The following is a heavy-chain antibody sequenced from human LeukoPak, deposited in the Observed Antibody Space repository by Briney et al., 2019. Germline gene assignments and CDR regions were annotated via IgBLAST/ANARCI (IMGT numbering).Heavy chain of an antibody. CDR3: AKITIFSRFDP. V-gene: IGHV4-34*01. CDR2: INHSGST. CDR1: GGSFSGYH. Sequence: PSETLSLTCAVYGGSFSGYHWSWIRQPPGKGLEWIGEINHSGSTNYNPSLKSRVTISVDTSKNQFSLKLSSVTAADTAVYYCAKITIFSRFDPWGQGTLVTVSS. J-gene: IGHJ5*02. D-gene: IGHD3-9*01.